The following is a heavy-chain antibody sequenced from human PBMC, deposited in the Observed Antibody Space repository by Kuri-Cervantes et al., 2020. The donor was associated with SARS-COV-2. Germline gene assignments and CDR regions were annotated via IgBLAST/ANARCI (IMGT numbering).Heavy chain of an antibody. V-gene: IGHV3-53*01. D-gene: IGHD6-19*01. CDR2: IYSGGST. CDR1: GFTVSSHY. J-gene: IGHJ4*02. Sequence: GESLKISCAASGFTVSSHYMSWVRQAPGKGLEWVSVIYSGGSTYYADSVKGRFTISRDNSKNTLYLQMNSLRAEDTAVYYCATELTYSSGWYGVWDYWGQGTLVTVSS. CDR3: ATELTYSSGWYGVWDY.